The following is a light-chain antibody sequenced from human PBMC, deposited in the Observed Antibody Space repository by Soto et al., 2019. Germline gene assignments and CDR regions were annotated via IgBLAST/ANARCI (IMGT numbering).Light chain of an antibody. CDR1: SGHSSYA. Sequence: QPVLTQSPSASASLGASVKLTCTLNSGHSSYAIAWHQQQPEKGPRYLMKLNSDGSHSKGDGIPDRFSGSSSGAERYLTNSSLQSEDEADYYCQTWGSGIPVVFGGGTKVTVL. CDR2: LNSDGSH. V-gene: IGLV4-69*01. J-gene: IGLJ2*01. CDR3: QTWGSGIPVV.